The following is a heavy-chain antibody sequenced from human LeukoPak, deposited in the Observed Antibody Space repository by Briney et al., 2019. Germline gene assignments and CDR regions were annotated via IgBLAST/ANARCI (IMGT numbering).Heavy chain of an antibody. CDR2: ISGSGIYT. D-gene: IGHD3-22*01. Sequence: PGGSLRLSCAASGFTFSSFCMSWVRQAPGKGLEWVSTISGSGIYTYYADSVKGRFTISRDNSKNTLYLQMNSLGAEDTAVYYCAKRPYYDSSAYSSGEFDYWGQGTLVTVSS. J-gene: IGHJ4*02. V-gene: IGHV3-23*01. CDR1: GFTFSSFC. CDR3: AKRPYYDSSAYSSGEFDY.